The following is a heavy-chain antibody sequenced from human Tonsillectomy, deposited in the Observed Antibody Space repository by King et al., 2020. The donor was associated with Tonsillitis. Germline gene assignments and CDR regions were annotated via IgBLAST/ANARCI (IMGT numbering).Heavy chain of an antibody. CDR2: IIPIFGAT. D-gene: IGHD4-17*01. J-gene: IGHJ4*02. CDR1: GGTFSAYA. Sequence: HVQLVESGAEVKKPGSSVKVSCKASGGTFSAYAISWVRQAPGQGLEYMGRIIPIFGATNYAQKFQGRVTITADESTSTAYMELSSLRSEDTAVYYCARVKEGGDYLSPFDYWGQGTLVTVSS. CDR3: ARVKEGGDYLSPFDY. V-gene: IGHV1-69*18.